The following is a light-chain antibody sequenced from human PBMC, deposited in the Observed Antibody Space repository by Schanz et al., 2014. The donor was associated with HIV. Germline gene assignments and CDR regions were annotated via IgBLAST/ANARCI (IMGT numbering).Light chain of an antibody. V-gene: IGLV2-14*03. J-gene: IGLJ1*01. Sequence: QSALTQPASVSGSPGQSITISCTGTSSDVGADNSVSWYQQHPGRAPRLLVYDVTYRPSGVSNRFSGSKSGNTASLTISGLQSEDEADYYCNSYSHSNTYVFGSGTKVTVL. CDR1: SSDVGADNS. CDR2: DVT. CDR3: NSYSHSNTYV.